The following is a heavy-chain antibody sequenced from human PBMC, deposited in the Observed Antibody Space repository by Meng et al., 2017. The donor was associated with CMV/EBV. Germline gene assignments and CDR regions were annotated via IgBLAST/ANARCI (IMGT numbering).Heavy chain of an antibody. CDR1: GGSVSSGSYY. Sequence: SETLSLTCTVSGGSVSSGSYYWSWIRQPPGKGLEWIGYIYYSGSTNYNPSPKSRVTISVDTSKNQFSLKLSSVTAADTAVYYCARDRGYSSSWRRGYYGMDVWGQGTTVTVSS. CDR2: IYYSGST. CDR3: ARDRGYSSSWRRGYYGMDV. D-gene: IGHD6-13*01. V-gene: IGHV4-61*01. J-gene: IGHJ6*02.